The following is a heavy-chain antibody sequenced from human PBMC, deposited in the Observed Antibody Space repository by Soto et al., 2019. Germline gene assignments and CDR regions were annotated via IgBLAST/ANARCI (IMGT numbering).Heavy chain of an antibody. Sequence: GASVKVSCKASGGTFSSYAISWVRQAPGQGLEWMGGIIPIFGTANYAQKFQGRVTITADESTSTAYMELSSLRSEDTAVYYCARDLTPDSYGYYYYGMDVWGQGTTVTVS. CDR3: ARDLTPDSYGYYYYGMDV. D-gene: IGHD5-18*01. CDR1: GGTFSSYA. CDR2: IIPIFGTA. V-gene: IGHV1-69*13. J-gene: IGHJ6*02.